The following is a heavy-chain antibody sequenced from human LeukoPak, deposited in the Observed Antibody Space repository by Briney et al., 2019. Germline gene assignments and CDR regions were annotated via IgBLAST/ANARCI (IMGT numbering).Heavy chain of an antibody. D-gene: IGHD3-10*01. Sequence: SVKVSCKASGGTFSSYAISWVRQAPGQGLEWMGGIIPIFGTANYAQKFQGRVTITADESTSTAYMELSSLRSEDTAVYYCARGGSGNYYKPLDYWGQGTLVTVSS. CDR1: GGTFSSYA. J-gene: IGHJ4*02. CDR2: IIPIFGTA. CDR3: ARGGSGNYYKPLDY. V-gene: IGHV1-69*13.